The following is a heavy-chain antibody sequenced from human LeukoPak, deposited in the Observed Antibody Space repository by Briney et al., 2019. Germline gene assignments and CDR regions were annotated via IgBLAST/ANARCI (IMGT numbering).Heavy chain of an antibody. Sequence: GGSLRLSCAASGFTFSSSAMSWVRQAPGKGLEWVSAISNNGGYTYYADSVQGRFTISRDNSKNTLYLQMNSLGTEDTAVYYCARDRRRYSSGWEDYAFDIWGQGTMVTVSS. CDR3: ARDRRRYSSGWEDYAFDI. J-gene: IGHJ3*02. V-gene: IGHV3-23*01. CDR1: GFTFSSSA. CDR2: ISNNGGYT. D-gene: IGHD6-19*01.